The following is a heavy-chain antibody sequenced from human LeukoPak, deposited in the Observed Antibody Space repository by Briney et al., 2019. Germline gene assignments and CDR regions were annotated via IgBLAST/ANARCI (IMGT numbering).Heavy chain of an antibody. CDR3: ANSAGGSGYYRPLDY. V-gene: IGHV3-23*01. J-gene: IGHJ4*02. CDR2: ISGSGGST. CDR1: GFTFSSYA. Sequence: GGSLRLSCAASGFTFSSYAMSWVRQAPGKGLEWVSAISGSGGSTYYADSVKGRFTISRDNSKNSLYLQMNSLRAEDTAVYYCANSAGGSGYYRPLDYWGQGTLVTVSS. D-gene: IGHD3-22*01.